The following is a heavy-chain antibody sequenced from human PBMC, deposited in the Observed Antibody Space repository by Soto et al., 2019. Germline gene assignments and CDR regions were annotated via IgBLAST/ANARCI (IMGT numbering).Heavy chain of an antibody. Sequence: EVQLLESGGDLVQPGGSLRLSCAASGFPLSSYDMSWVRQAPGKGLEWVSTISGSGGSTYYADSVKGRFSISRDNSKNTLSLQLNSLRAEDTAVYYCVKTAWGYYDSSGYCYFDSWGQGTLVTVSS. V-gene: IGHV3-23*01. CDR3: VKTAWGYYDSSGYCYFDS. CDR1: GFPLSSYD. D-gene: IGHD3-22*01. J-gene: IGHJ4*02. CDR2: ISGSGGST.